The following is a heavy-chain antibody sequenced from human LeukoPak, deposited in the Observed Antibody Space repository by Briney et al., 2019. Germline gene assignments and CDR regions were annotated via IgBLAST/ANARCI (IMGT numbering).Heavy chain of an antibody. Sequence: GGSLRLSCAASGFTFSSYWMHWVRQAPGKGLVWVSRINSDGSSTSYADSVKGRFTISRDNAKNTLYLQMNSLRAEDTAAYYCARVPKDIVVVVAAYFDYWGQGTLVTVSS. CDR1: GFTFSSYW. CDR3: ARVPKDIVVVVAAYFDY. CDR2: INSDGSST. V-gene: IGHV3-74*01. D-gene: IGHD2-15*01. J-gene: IGHJ4*02.